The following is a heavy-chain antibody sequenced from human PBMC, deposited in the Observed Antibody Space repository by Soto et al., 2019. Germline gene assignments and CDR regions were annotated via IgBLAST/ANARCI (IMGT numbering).Heavy chain of an antibody. V-gene: IGHV1-24*01. CDR3: ATEDIAAAGTLMTWFDP. D-gene: IGHD6-13*01. J-gene: IGHJ5*02. CDR2: FDPEDGET. Sequence: ASVKVSCKVSGYTLTELSMHWVRQAPGKGLEWMGGFDPEDGETIYAQKFQGRVTMTEDTSTDTAYMELSSLRSEDTAVYYCATEDIAAAGTLMTWFDPWGQGTLVTVS. CDR1: GYTLTELS.